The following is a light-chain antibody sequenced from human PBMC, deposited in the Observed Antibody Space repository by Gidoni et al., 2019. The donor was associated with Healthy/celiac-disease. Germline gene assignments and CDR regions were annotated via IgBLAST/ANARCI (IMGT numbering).Light chain of an antibody. J-gene: IGLJ2*01. CDR3: AAWDDSLSGV. CDR1: SSNIGSNY. CDR2: RNN. V-gene: IGLV1-47*01. Sequence: QSVLTQPPSASGTPGQRVTITCSGSSSNIGSNYVYWYQQLPGTAPKLLIYRNNQRRSGVPDRFSGCKSGTSASLAISGLRSEDEADYYCAAWDDSLSGVFGGGTKLTVL.